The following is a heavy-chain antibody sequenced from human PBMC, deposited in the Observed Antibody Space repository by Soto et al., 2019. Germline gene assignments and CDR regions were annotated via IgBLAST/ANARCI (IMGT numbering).Heavy chain of an antibody. D-gene: IGHD2-15*01. CDR1: GYTFTRYT. Sequence: ASVKVSCKASGYTFTRYTVNWVRQAPGQRREWMGWINPDNGNTKSSQKFQARVIITRDTSASTAYMDLSSLRSEDTAVYYCARGIATGQLDPWGQGTLVNVSS. CDR3: ARGIATGQLDP. V-gene: IGHV1-3*01. J-gene: IGHJ5*02. CDR2: INPDNGNT.